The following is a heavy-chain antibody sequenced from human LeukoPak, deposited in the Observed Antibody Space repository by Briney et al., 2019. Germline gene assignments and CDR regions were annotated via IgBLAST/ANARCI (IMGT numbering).Heavy chain of an antibody. CDR3: ARVYCSSTSCLDY. V-gene: IGHV3-23*01. J-gene: IGHJ4*02. CDR1: GFTFSSYA. CDR2: ISGSGGST. D-gene: IGHD2-2*01. Sequence: GGSLRLSCAASGFTFSSYAMSWFRQAPGKGLEWVSAISGSGGSTYYADSVKGRFTISRDNSKNTLYLQMNSLRAEDTAVYYCARVYCSSTSCLDYWGQGTLVTVSS.